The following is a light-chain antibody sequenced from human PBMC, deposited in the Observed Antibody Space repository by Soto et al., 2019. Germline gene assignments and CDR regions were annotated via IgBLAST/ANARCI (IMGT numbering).Light chain of an antibody. J-gene: IGLJ2*01. V-gene: IGLV1-40*01. CDR1: SSNIGNNY. Sequence: QSVLTQPPSVSAAPGQTVAISCSGSSSNIGNNYVSWYQQLPGTAPKRLIYANSNRPSGVPDRFSASKSGTSASLTITGLQSEDEADIYCQSYDSSLSGVFFGGGTKLTVL. CDR2: ANS. CDR3: QSYDSSLSGVF.